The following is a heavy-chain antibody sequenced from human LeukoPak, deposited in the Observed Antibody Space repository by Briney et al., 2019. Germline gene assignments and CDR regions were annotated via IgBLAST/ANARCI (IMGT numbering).Heavy chain of an antibody. Sequence: PGGSLRLSCAASGFTSGFTFTTYAMSWVRQAPGKGLEWVSSISGVGGSTYYADSVKGRFTISRDNSKDTLFLQMNSLSAEDTAVYYCAKQRYGSGNYLVHFAYWGQGTLVTVSS. CDR1: GFTFTTYA. D-gene: IGHD3-10*01. CDR3: AKQRYGSGNYLVHFAY. CDR2: ISGVGGST. V-gene: IGHV3-23*01. J-gene: IGHJ4*02.